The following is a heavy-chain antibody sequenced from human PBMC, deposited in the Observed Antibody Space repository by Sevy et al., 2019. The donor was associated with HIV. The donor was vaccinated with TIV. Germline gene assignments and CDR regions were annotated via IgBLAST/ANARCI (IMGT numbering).Heavy chain of an antibody. CDR2: IKSRPDGGTT. CDR3: STDPIIVLLVTDGMDV. V-gene: IGHV3-15*01. Sequence: GGSLRLSCVASGFTFSYAWMSWVRQAPGKGLEWVGRIKSRPDGGTTDYAAPVQGRFTISRDDSKNTLYLQMNSLKTEDTGVYYCSTDPIIVLLVTDGMDVWGQGTTVTVSS. J-gene: IGHJ6*02. D-gene: IGHD2-8*01. CDR1: GFTFSYAW.